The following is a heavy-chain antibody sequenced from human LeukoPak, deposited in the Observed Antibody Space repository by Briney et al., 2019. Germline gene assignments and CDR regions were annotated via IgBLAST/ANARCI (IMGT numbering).Heavy chain of an antibody. CDR3: ASNARDILTGYFYHYYYMDV. CDR1: GGSFSGHY. CDR2: INHGGST. J-gene: IGHJ6*03. V-gene: IGHV4-34*01. D-gene: IGHD3-9*01. Sequence: SETLSLTCAVSGGSFSGHYWNWIRQPPGKGLEWIGEINHGGSTNYNPSLKSRVTISVDTSQNQFSLRLSSVTAADTAVYYCASNARDILTGYFYHYYYMDVWGKGTTVTVSS.